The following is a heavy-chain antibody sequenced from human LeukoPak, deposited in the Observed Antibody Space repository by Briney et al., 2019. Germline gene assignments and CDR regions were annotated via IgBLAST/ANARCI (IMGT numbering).Heavy chain of an antibody. J-gene: IGHJ4*02. D-gene: IGHD2-2*01. CDR1: GFTFSSYG. Sequence: PGGSLRLSCAASGFTFSSYGMHWVRQAPGKGLEWATFIRFNGRNKYYADSVKGRFTISRDNSKNTLYLQMNSLRAEDTALYYCAKVYGAIVVIPAAISIDYWGQGTLVTVSS. V-gene: IGHV3-30*02. CDR3: AKVYGAIVVIPAAISIDY. CDR2: IRFNGRNK.